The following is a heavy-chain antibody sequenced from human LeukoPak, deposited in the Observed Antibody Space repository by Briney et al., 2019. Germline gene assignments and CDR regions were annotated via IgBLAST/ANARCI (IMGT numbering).Heavy chain of an antibody. D-gene: IGHD3-3*01. CDR2: IYYSGST. V-gene: IGHV4-59*01. CDR3: ARSSSGYYPLDY. J-gene: IGHJ4*02. CDR1: GGSISTYY. Sequence: SETLSLTCTNSGGSISTYYWSWIRQPPGKGLEWIGYIYYSGSTNYNPSLKSRVTISVDTSKNQFSLKLTSVTAADTAVYYCARSSSGYYPLDYWGQGTLVTVSS.